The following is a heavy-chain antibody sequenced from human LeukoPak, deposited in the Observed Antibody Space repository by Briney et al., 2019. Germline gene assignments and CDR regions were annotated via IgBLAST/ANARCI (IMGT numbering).Heavy chain of an antibody. Sequence: GGSLRLSCAASGFTFSSYWMHWVRQAPGKGLVWVSRINSDGSSTSYADSVKGRFTISRDNSKNTLHLQMNSLRAEDTAVYYCAKWSRAIAARLNYYYYYMDVWGKGTTVTVSS. CDR1: GFTFSSYW. J-gene: IGHJ6*03. CDR3: AKWSRAIAARLNYYYYYMDV. D-gene: IGHD6-6*01. V-gene: IGHV3-74*01. CDR2: INSDGSST.